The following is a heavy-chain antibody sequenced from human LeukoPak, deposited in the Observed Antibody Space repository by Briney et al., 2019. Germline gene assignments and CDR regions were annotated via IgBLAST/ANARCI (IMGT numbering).Heavy chain of an antibody. V-gene: IGHV3-48*03. CDR2: ISSSGSAI. Sequence: GGSLRLSCAASGFTFSSYDMNWVRQAPGKGLEWVSYISSSGSAIYYADSVKGRFTIPRDNAKNSLYLQMNSLRAEDTAVYYCARDPYYGDYVVWGQGTLVTVSS. D-gene: IGHD4-17*01. J-gene: IGHJ4*02. CDR3: ARDPYYGDYVV. CDR1: GFTFSSYD.